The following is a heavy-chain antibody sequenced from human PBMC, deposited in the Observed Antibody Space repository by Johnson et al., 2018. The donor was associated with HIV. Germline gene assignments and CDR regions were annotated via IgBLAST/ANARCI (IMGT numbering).Heavy chain of an antibody. V-gene: IGHV3-33*08. CDR2: ISYDGNNK. J-gene: IGHJ3*02. Sequence: QVQLVESGGGVVQPGRSLRLSCTASAFTFSNYGMHWVRQAPGKGLEWVALISYDGNNKYYADSVKGRFTISRDNSKNTLYLQMNSLRAEDTAVYYCARDYSNPPHAFDIWGQGTMVTVAS. CDR1: AFTFSNYG. CDR3: ARDYSNPPHAFDI. D-gene: IGHD4-11*01.